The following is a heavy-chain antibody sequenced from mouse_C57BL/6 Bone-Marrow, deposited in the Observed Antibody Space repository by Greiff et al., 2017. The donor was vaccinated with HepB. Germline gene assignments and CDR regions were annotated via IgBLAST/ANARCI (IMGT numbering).Heavy chain of an antibody. Sequence: QVQLQQSGAELARPGASVKLSCKASGYTFTSYGISWVKQRTGQGLEWIGEIYPRSGNTYYNEKFKGKATLTADKSSSTAYMELRSLTSEDSAVYFYAREDWDERVLYYFDYWGQGTTLTVSS. D-gene: IGHD4-1*01. CDR2: IYPRSGNT. CDR1: GYTFTSYG. J-gene: IGHJ2*01. CDR3: AREDWDERVLYYFDY. V-gene: IGHV1-81*01.